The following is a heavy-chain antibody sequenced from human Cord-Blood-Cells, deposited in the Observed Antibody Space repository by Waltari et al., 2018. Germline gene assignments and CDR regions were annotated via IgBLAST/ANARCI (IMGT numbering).Heavy chain of an antibody. CDR3: ARDDSSGYYYYYGMDV. CDR1: GGSISSYY. V-gene: IGHV4-4*07. J-gene: IGHJ6*02. CDR2: IYTSGST. Sequence: QVQLQESGPGLVKPSETLSLTCTVSGGSISSYYWIWIRPPAGKGLEWIGRIYTSGSTNYNPSLKSRVTMSVDTSKNQFSLKLSSVTAADTAVYYCARDDSSGYYYYYGMDVWGQGTTVTVSS. D-gene: IGHD3-22*01.